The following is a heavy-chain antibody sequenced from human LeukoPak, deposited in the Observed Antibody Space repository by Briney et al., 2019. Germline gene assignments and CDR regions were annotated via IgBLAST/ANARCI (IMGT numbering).Heavy chain of an antibody. CDR2: IYYSGST. D-gene: IGHD3-3*01. CDR3: ARGRSGFWSGHNWFDP. Sequence: KSSETLSLTCTVSGGSISSYYWSWIRQPPGKGLEWIGYIYYSGSTNYNPSLKSRVTISVDTSKNQFSLKLSSVTAADTAVYYCARGRSGFWSGHNWFDPWGQGTLVTVSS. CDR1: GGSISSYY. V-gene: IGHV4-59*12. J-gene: IGHJ5*02.